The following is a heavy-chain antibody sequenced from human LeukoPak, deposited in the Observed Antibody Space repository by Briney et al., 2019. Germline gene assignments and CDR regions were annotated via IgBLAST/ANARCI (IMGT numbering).Heavy chain of an antibody. V-gene: IGHV3-48*03. CDR1: GFTFSSYE. D-gene: IGHD6-13*01. CDR3: ARTAAAGTTGGAFDI. Sequence: GGSLRLSCAASGFTFSSYEMNWVRQAPGKALEWVSYISSSGSTIYYADSVKGRFTISRDNAKNSLYLQMNSLRAEDAAVYYCARTAAAGTTGGAFDIWGQGTMVTVSS. J-gene: IGHJ3*02. CDR2: ISSSGSTI.